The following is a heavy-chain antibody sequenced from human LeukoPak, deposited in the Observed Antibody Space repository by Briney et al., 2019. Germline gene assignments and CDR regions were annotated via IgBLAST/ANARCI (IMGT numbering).Heavy chain of an antibody. CDR3: ARVGVRTYCGSGCYSDYFDN. J-gene: IGHJ4*02. D-gene: IGHD2-21*01. V-gene: IGHV4-39*07. CDR2: IYYRGST. Sequence: PSETLSLTCSVAGDFFSGSTSDWAWIRQPPGKGLEWIGNIYYRGSTRYSPSLESRVTISVDTSKNQFSLRLNSVTAADTAVYYCARVGVRTYCGSGCYSDYFDNWGQGTLVTVSS. CDR1: GDFFSGSTSD.